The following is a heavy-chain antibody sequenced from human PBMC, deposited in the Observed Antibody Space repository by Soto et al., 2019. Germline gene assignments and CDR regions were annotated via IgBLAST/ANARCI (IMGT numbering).Heavy chain of an antibody. CDR1: GYTFNKHA. Sequence: QVQLVQPGAEVKKPGASVMLSCKASGYTFNKHAIMWVRQARGQGLEWMGWISAHNGNTNSAPKFQGRLTMTTDTSTSTAYMELRSLRSDDTAVYYCAKVLSGTYFDDSDYWGQGTLVTVSS. V-gene: IGHV1-18*01. J-gene: IGHJ4*02. CDR2: ISAHNGNT. CDR3: AKVLSGTYFDDSDY. D-gene: IGHD1-26*01.